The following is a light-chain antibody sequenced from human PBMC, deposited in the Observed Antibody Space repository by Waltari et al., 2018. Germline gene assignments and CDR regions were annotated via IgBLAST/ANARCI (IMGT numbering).Light chain of an antibody. CDR1: QSLSSN. J-gene: IGKJ2*01. Sequence: IVMTQSPATLSVSPGEGATLSCKASQSLSSNLAWYQQKPGQLPRLLIYGASTRATGVPARFSGSGSGTYFTLVISSLQSEDFAVYYCQQYDKWLRYSFGQGTKLEIK. V-gene: IGKV3-15*01. CDR3: QQYDKWLRYS. CDR2: GAS.